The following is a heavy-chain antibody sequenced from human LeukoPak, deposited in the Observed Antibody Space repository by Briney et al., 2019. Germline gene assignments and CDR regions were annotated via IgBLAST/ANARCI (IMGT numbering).Heavy chain of an antibody. V-gene: IGHV1-69*13. Sequence: SVKVSCKASGGTFISYAISWVRQAPGQGLEWMGGIIPIFGTANYAQKFQGRVTITADESTSTAYMELSSLRSEDTAVYYCARVGRPRYYYYGMDVWGQGTTVTVSS. CDR3: ARVGRPRYYYYGMDV. CDR2: IIPIFGTA. CDR1: GGTFISYA. J-gene: IGHJ6*02.